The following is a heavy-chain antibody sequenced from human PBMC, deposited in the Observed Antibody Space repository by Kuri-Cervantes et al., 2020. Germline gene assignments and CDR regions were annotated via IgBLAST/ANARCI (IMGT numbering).Heavy chain of an antibody. Sequence: GESLKISCAASGFTFSDYYMSWIRQAPGKGLEWVSYISSSGSTIYYADSVKGRFTISRDNAKNSLYLQMNSLRAEDTAVYYCAREYYYDSSGYYDAFDIWGQGTMVTVSS. CDR2: ISSSGSTI. CDR3: AREYYYDSSGYYDAFDI. J-gene: IGHJ3*02. D-gene: IGHD3-22*01. CDR1: GFTFSDYY. V-gene: IGHV3-11*04.